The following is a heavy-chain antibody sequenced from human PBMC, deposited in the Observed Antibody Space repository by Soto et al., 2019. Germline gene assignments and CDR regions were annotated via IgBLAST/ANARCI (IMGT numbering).Heavy chain of an antibody. CDR2: ISSNGGST. D-gene: IGHD3-3*01. CDR1: GFTFSSYS. Sequence: PGGSLRLSCAASGFTFSSYSVHWVRQAPGKGLEYVSAISSNGGSTYYANSVKGRFTISRDNSKNTLYLQMGSLRAEDMAVYYCARDPLSPFSTFGVVTFYYYMDVWGKGTTVTVSS. V-gene: IGHV3-64*01. J-gene: IGHJ6*03. CDR3: ARDPLSPFSTFGVVTFYYYMDV.